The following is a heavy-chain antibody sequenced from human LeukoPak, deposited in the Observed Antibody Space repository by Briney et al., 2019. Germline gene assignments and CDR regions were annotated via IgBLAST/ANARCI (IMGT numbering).Heavy chain of an antibody. D-gene: IGHD6-19*01. Sequence: SETLSLTCTVSGGSISSYYWIWIRQPPGKGLEWIGYIYYSGSTNYNPSLKGRVTMSVDTSKNQFSLNLSSVTAADTAVHYCARGIGWLPDYWGQGTLVSVSS. V-gene: IGHV4-59*01. J-gene: IGHJ4*02. CDR3: ARGIGWLPDY. CDR2: IYYSGST. CDR1: GGSISSYY.